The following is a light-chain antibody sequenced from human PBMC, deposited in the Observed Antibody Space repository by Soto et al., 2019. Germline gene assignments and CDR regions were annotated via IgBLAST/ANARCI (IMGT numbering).Light chain of an antibody. Sequence: EIVLTQSPGTLSLSPGERATLSCRASQSVSSSYLAWYQQKPGQAPRLLIYGASSRATGIPDRFSGSGSGTDITLNISRMEPEDFAAYYCQKYGSSPALTFGGGTKMESK. CDR2: GAS. V-gene: IGKV3-20*01. CDR1: QSVSSSY. J-gene: IGKJ4*01. CDR3: QKYGSSPALT.